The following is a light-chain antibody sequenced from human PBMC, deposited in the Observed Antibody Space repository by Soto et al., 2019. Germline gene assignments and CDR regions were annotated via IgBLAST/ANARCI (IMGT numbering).Light chain of an antibody. J-gene: IGLJ2*01. Sequence: QLVLTQSPSASASLGASVKLTCTLSSGHSIYAIAWHQQQPEKGPRFLMKVNSDGSHTKGDGIPDRFSGSSSGAERYLTMSSLRSEDEADYYCQPWGTGIGVFGGGTQLTVL. CDR2: VNSDGSH. CDR3: QPWGTGIGV. CDR1: SGHSIYA. V-gene: IGLV4-69*02.